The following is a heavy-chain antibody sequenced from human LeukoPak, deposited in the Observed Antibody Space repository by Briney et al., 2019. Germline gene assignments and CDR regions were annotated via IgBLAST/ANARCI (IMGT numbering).Heavy chain of an antibody. CDR3: VRSKSGAYGWFDP. D-gene: IGHD2-15*01. V-gene: IGHV4-59*01. Sequence: PSETLSLTCTVSGGSISTYDWSWIRQPPGKGLEWIGYIYYSGSTNYNPSLKSRVTISVDTSKNQFSLKLSSVTAADTAVYYCVRSKSGAYGWFDPWGQGTLVTVSS. CDR2: IYYSGST. CDR1: GGSISTYD. J-gene: IGHJ5*02.